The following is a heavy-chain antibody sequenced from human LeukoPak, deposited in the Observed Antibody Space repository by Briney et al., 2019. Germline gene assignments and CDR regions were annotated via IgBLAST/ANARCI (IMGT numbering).Heavy chain of an antibody. D-gene: IGHD2-2*01. CDR2: ISGNGGST. Sequence: GGSLRLSCAASGFTFSTYATTWVRQAPGKGLEWVSAISGNGGSTYSADSVKGRFTISRDNSKNTLYLQMNSLTAEDTAVYYCARGPVVPSATYFFDYWGQGTLVVVSS. CDR3: ARGPVVPSATYFFDY. V-gene: IGHV3-23*01. CDR1: GFTFSTYA. J-gene: IGHJ4*02.